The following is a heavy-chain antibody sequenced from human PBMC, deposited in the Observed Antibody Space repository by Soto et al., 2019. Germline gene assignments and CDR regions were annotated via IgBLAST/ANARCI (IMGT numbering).Heavy chain of an antibody. V-gene: IGHV1-3*01. CDR3: ARDSGYAEN. CDR2: INAGNGET. D-gene: IGHD5-12*01. J-gene: IGHJ4*02. Sequence: QVQLVQSGAEVKKPGASVKVSCKASGYTFTSMHWVRQAPGQRLEWMGWINAGNGETKYSQKFQDRVTITRDTSANTAYLELSSLRSEDTAVYYCARDSGYAENWGQGTLVTLSS. CDR1: GYTFTS.